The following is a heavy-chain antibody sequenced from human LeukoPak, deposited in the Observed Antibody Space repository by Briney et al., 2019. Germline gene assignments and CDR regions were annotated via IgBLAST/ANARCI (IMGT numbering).Heavy chain of an antibody. D-gene: IGHD4-23*01. CDR3: ARDNSVEDTAWWFDP. V-gene: IGHV3-30*04. J-gene: IGHJ5*02. Sequence: GGSLRLSCAASGFTFSSYAMHWVRQAPGKGLEWVAVISYDGSNKYYADSVKGRFTISRDNSKNTLYLQMNSLRSEDTAVYYCARDNSVEDTAWWFDPWGQGTLVTVSS. CDR2: ISYDGSNK. CDR1: GFTFSSYA.